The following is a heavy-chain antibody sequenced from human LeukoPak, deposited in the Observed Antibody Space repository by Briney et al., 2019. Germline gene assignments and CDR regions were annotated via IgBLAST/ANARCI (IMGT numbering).Heavy chain of an antibody. CDR1: GNTLTSYD. CDR2: MNPNSRNT. Sequence: PWASLKLSCKASGNTLTSYDINSERQATAHVLQSMVWMNPNSRNTGYAQKFQRRVTMTRNTSISTAYMELSSLRSEDTAVYYCARVSPMYYDYVWGSYRYWYFDYWGQGTLVTVSS. V-gene: IGHV1-8*01. CDR3: ARVSPMYYDYVWGSYRYWYFDY. J-gene: IGHJ4*02. D-gene: IGHD3-16*02.